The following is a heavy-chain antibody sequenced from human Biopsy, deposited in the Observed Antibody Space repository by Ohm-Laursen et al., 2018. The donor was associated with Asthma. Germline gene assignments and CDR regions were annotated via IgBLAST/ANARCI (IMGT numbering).Heavy chain of an antibody. Sequence: SLRLSCTASGFLLSNYGMHWVRQAPGKGLEWVAVLSYDDSHTRYADSVKGRFTISRDNSKNTLYLQMNSLRAEDAAVYYCARKIAARGGMGVWGQGTTVTVSS. D-gene: IGHD6-6*01. J-gene: IGHJ6*02. CDR1: GFLLSNYG. V-gene: IGHV3-33*05. CDR3: ARKIAARGGMGV. CDR2: LSYDDSHT.